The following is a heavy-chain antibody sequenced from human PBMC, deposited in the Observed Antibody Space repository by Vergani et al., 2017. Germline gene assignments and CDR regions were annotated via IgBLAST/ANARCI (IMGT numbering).Heavy chain of an antibody. V-gene: IGHV4-61*02. CDR3: ARVDYYYYYMDV. CDR2: IYTSGST. CDR1: GGSISSGSYY. J-gene: IGHJ6*03. Sequence: QVQLQESGPGLVKPSQTLSLTCTVSGGSISSGSYYWSWIRQPAGKGLEWIGRIYTSGSTNYNPSLKSRVTISVDTSKHQFFLKLSSVTAADTAVYYCARVDYYYYYMDVWGKGTTVTVSS.